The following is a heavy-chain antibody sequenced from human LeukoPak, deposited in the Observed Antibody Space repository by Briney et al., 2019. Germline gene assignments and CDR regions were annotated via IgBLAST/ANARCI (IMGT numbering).Heavy chain of an antibody. D-gene: IGHD5-12*01. Sequence: GGSLRLSCTASGFTFSSYEMNWVRQAPGKGLEWISYITSAGSTKYYADSVKGRFTISRDNAENSLYLQMNSLRAEDTSVYFCARERAGSGYGYYYMDVWGKGTTVTISS. CDR3: ARERAGSGYGYYYMDV. CDR2: ITSAGSTK. J-gene: IGHJ6*03. CDR1: GFTFSSYE. V-gene: IGHV3-48*03.